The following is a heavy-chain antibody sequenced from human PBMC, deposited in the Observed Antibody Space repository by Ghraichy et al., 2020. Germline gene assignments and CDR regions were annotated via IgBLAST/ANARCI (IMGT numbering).Heavy chain of an antibody. CDR1: GGTFSSYA. Sequence: SVKGSCKASGGTFSSYAISWVRQAPGQGLEWMGRIIPILGIANYAQKFQGRVTITADKSTSTAYMELSSLRSEDTAVYYCARELRYSSSWSNYYGMDVWGQGTTVTVSS. J-gene: IGHJ6*02. D-gene: IGHD6-13*01. CDR3: ARELRYSSSWSNYYGMDV. V-gene: IGHV1-69*04. CDR2: IIPILGIA.